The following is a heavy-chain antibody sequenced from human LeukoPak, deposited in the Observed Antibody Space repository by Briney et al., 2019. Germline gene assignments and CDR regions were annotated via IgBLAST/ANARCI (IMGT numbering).Heavy chain of an antibody. Sequence: GASVKASCKVFGSTLTQLSMHWVRQAPGKGLEWMGGFDPEADETVYAQNFHGRVTVTDDTLSDTTYMELSSLRSEDTAVYYCARHWGRDNWFDPWGQGTLVTVSS. J-gene: IGHJ5*02. V-gene: IGHV1-24*01. CDR2: FDPEADET. CDR3: ARHWGRDNWFDP. D-gene: IGHD7-27*01. CDR1: GSTLTQLS.